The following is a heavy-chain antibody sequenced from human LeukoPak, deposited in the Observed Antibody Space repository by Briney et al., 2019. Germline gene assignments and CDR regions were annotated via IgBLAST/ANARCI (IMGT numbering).Heavy chain of an antibody. D-gene: IGHD4-11*01. V-gene: IGHV4-61*01. CDR3: ARARRSGIVTTSVFDY. J-gene: IGHJ4*02. CDR2: IYYSGST. CDR1: GGSISSSSYY. Sequence: PSETLSLTCTVSGGSISSSSYYWSWIRQPPGKGLEWIGYIYYSGSTNYNPSLKSRVTISVDTSKNQFSLKLSSVTAADTAVYYCARARRSGIVTTSVFDYWGQGTLVTVS.